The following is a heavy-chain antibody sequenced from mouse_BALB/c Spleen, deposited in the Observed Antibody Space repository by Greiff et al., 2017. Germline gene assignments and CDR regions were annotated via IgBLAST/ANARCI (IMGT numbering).Heavy chain of an antibody. J-gene: IGHJ4*01. CDR2: IRNKANGYTT. CDR1: GFTFTDYY. Sequence: DVKLQESGGGLVQPGGSLRLSCATSGFTFTDYYMSWVRQPPGKALEWLGFIRNKANGYTTEYSASVKGRFTISRDNSQSILYLQMNTLRAEDSATYYCARDTEYAMDYWGQGTSVTVSS. CDR3: ARDTEYAMDY. V-gene: IGHV7-3*02.